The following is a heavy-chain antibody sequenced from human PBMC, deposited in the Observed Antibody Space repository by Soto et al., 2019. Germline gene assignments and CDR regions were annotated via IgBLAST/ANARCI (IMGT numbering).Heavy chain of an antibody. J-gene: IGHJ4*02. CDR1: GFTFSNYA. D-gene: IGHD3-22*01. V-gene: IGHV3-23*01. CDR2: ITGTGGST. Sequence: EVRLLESGGGLVQPGGSLRLSCAASGFTFSNYAMSWVRQAPGKGLEWVSSITGTGGSTYYGDSVKGRFTISRDNSKNTLYLQMNSLRAEDTAIYYCAKPTYDSSGVGDYWGQGTLVTVSS. CDR3: AKPTYDSSGVGDY.